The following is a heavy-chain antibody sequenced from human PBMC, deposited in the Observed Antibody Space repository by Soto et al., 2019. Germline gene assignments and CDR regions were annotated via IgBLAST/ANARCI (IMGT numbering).Heavy chain of an antibody. CDR2: IWYDGSNK. CDR1: GFIFSSYG. Sequence: GGSLRLSCAASGFIFSSYGMHWVRQAPGKGLEWVAVIWYDGSNKYYADSVKGRFTISRDNSKNTLYLQMNSLRAGDTAVYNCARLGSPYVIRFDYIDVWGKGTAVTVSS. D-gene: IGHD3-3*01. CDR3: ARLGSPYVIRFDYIDV. J-gene: IGHJ6*03. V-gene: IGHV3-33*01.